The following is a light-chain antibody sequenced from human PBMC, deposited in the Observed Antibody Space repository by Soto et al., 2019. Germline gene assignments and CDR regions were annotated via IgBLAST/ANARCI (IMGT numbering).Light chain of an antibody. V-gene: IGKV3-15*01. CDR3: QQYNDWWT. CDR2: GAS. J-gene: IGKJ1*01. Sequence: EIVMTQSPATLSVSPGERATLSCRASQSVSSSLAWYQQKRGQAPRLLIYGASTRATGFPARFSGSGSGTEFTLTISSLRSEAFAVYYCQQYNDWWTLGQGTKVKIK. CDR1: QSVSSS.